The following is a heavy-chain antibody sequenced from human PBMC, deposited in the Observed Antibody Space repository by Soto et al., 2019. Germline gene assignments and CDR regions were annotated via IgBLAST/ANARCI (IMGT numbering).Heavy chain of an antibody. CDR1: GGSISSSSYY. D-gene: IGHD4-17*01. CDR3: ARDYGGNSDY. V-gene: IGHV4-39*02. CDR2: IYYSGST. J-gene: IGHJ4*02. Sequence: SETLSLTCTVSGGSISSSSYYWGWIRQPPGKGLEWIGSIYYSGSTYYNSSLKSRVTISVDTSKNQFSLKLSSVTAADTAVYYCARDYGGNSDYWGQGTLVTVSS.